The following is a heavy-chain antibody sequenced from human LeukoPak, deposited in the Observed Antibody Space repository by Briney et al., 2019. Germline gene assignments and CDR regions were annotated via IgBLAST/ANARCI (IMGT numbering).Heavy chain of an antibody. V-gene: IGHV4-34*01. J-gene: IGHJ5*02. CDR2: INDSGST. Sequence: SETLSLTCVVYGGSFNGYYLSWICQPPGKGLEWIGEINDSGSTNYNPSLKSRVTISVDTSKNQFSLRLNSVTAADTAVYYWARVGWESNWFDPWGQGTLVTVSS. CDR1: GGSFNGYY. CDR3: ARVGWESNWFDP. D-gene: IGHD1-26*01.